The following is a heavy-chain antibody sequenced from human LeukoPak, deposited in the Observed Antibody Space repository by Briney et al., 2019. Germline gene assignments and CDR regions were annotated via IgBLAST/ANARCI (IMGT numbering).Heavy chain of an antibody. CDR1: GYTFTTYA. V-gene: IGHV1-3*01. CDR2: INSGYGNT. D-gene: IGHD6-13*01. J-gene: IGHJ5*02. Sequence: ASVRVSGKASGYTFTTYAIHWVRQAPGQRLEWMGWINSGYGNTKYSQKFQGRVTITSDTSASTAYMEVRSLTSEDTAIYYCARDSYMAAADTWFDPWGQGTLVTVSS. CDR3: ARDSYMAAADTWFDP.